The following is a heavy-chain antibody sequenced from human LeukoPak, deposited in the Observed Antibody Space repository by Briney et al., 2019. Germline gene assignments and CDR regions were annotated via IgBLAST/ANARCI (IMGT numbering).Heavy chain of an antibody. CDR2: ISSSSSNI. Sequence: GFLRLSCAASGFTFSSYSMNWVRQAPGKGLEWVSSISSSSSNIYYADSVKGRFTISRDNAKNSLYLQMNSLGAEDTAVYYCARDSAGDSLDYWGQGTLVTVSS. D-gene: IGHD3-22*01. V-gene: IGHV3-21*06. J-gene: IGHJ4*02. CDR3: ARDSAGDSLDY. CDR1: GFTFSSYS.